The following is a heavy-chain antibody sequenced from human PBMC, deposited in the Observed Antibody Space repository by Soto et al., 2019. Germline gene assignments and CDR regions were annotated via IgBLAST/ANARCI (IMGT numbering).Heavy chain of an antibody. CDR1: GFSLTTDGEG. Sequence: QITLKESGPTLVKSTQTLTLTCTFSGFSLTTDGEGVGWVRQSPGEALEWLALIYWDDEERYSPSLKTRLTITKDISRNQVVLVMTTTKPADTRTYFCPHSRNLITEYAPVGDFDYCGQGT. CDR3: PHSRNLITEYAPVGDFDY. D-gene: IGHD1-26*01. V-gene: IGHV2-5*02. CDR2: IYWDDEE. J-gene: IGHJ4*02.